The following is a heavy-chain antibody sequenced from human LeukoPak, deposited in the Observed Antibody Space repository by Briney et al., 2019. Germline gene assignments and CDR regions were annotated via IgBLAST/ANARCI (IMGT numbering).Heavy chain of an antibody. J-gene: IGHJ1*01. CDR3: ARSGMAVAATPWD. D-gene: IGHD6-19*01. Sequence: GGSLRLSCVASGFTVSSNYMTWVRQPPGRGLEWVAHINQDGSEKYSVDSVRGRFTISRDNVKNSLFLQINILRAEDTAVYYCARSGMAVAATPWDWGQGTLVTVSS. CDR1: GFTVSSNY. V-gene: IGHV3-7*05. CDR2: INQDGSEK.